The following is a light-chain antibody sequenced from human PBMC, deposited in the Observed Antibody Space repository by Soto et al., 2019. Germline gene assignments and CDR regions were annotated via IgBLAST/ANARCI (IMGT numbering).Light chain of an antibody. Sequence: QSVLTQPASVSGSPGQSITISCTGTSSDVGNSDYVSWYQHHPGKAPKLMISGVTNRPSGVSNRFSGSKSGNTASLTISGLQAEDEADYYCSSSATGTTSRVVFGGGTKLTVL. CDR1: SSDVGNSDY. V-gene: IGLV2-14*03. CDR3: SSSATGTTSRVV. J-gene: IGLJ2*01. CDR2: GVT.